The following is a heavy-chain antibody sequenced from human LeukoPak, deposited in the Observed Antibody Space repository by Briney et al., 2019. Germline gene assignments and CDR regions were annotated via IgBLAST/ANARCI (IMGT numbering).Heavy chain of an antibody. Sequence: GASVKVSCKASGYTFTGYYMHWVRQAPGQGLEWMAWINGDNGKTKYLQELQGRVTIRKDTSANTVYMELSSLRYEDTAVYFCARSSLGSYPFDYWGQGTLVTVSS. J-gene: IGHJ4*02. D-gene: IGHD3-10*01. CDR2: INGDNGKT. CDR3: ARSSLGSYPFDY. CDR1: GYTFTGYY. V-gene: IGHV1/OR15-3*02.